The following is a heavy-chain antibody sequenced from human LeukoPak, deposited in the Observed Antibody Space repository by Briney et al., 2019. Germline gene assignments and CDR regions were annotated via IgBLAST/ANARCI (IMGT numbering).Heavy chain of an antibody. Sequence: SETLSLTCTVSGGSISSSSYSWGWIRQPPGKGLEWIGSIYYSGSTYYNPSLKSRVTISVDTSKNQFSLKLSSVTAADTAVYYCARGSGSYRTFDYWGQGTLVTVSS. D-gene: IGHD1-26*01. CDR1: GGSISSSSYS. V-gene: IGHV4-39*01. CDR2: IYYSGST. J-gene: IGHJ4*02. CDR3: ARGSGSYRTFDY.